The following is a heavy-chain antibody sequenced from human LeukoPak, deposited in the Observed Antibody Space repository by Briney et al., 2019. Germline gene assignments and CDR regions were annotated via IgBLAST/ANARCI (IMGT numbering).Heavy chain of an antibody. Sequence: GGSLRLFCAASGFTFSLSWMHWVRQAPGKGLEWVSSINYDARSRTYADSVKGRLTISRDNAENTLFLQMSSLRVEDTAIYSCVRGAGPGTPFDWGQGILVTVSS. CDR3: VRGAGPGTPFD. J-gene: IGHJ1*01. D-gene: IGHD1-1*01. CDR1: GFTFSLSW. V-gene: IGHV3-74*01. CDR2: INYDARSR.